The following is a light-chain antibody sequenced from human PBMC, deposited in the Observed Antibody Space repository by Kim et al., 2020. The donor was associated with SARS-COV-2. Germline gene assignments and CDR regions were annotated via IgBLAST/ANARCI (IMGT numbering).Light chain of an antibody. CDR3: NSRDSSGNLVV. CDR2: GKN. Sequence: ALGRTGRNTCQGDSLRSYYASWYHHKPGQAPLFLIYGKNNRPSGIPDRFSGSSLGNTSSLTIPGSPAEDESDYFCNSRDSSGNLVVFCGGPQLAVL. CDR1: SLRSYY. V-gene: IGLV3-19*01. J-gene: IGLJ2*01.